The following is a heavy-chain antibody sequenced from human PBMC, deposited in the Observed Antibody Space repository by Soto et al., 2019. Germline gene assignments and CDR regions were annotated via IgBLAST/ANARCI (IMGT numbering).Heavy chain of an antibody. CDR3: ARYAGSSWFDY. J-gene: IGHJ4*02. D-gene: IGHD6-13*01. Sequence: KASETLSLTCTVSGGSISTYYWSWIRQPPGKGLEWIGYINYNGRTNYSPSLKSRVTMSLDTSKNQFSLKLRSVTAADTAVFYCARYAGSSWFDYWGQGTLVTVSS. CDR1: GGSISTYY. CDR2: INYNGRT. V-gene: IGHV4-59*01.